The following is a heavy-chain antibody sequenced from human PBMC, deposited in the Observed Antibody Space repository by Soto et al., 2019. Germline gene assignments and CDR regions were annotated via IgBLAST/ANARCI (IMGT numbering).Heavy chain of an antibody. CDR3: ARDPLPKYYDFWSGFRSSRDRNYYYYGMDV. D-gene: IGHD3-3*01. J-gene: IGHJ6*02. CDR1: GYTFTSYG. CDR2: ISAYNGNT. Sequence: GASVKVSCKASGYTFTSYGISWVRQAPGQGLEWMGWISAYNGNTNYAQKLQGRVTMTTDTSTSTAYMELRSLRSDDTAVYYCARDPLPKYYDFWSGFRSSRDRNYYYYGMDVWGQGTTVTVS. V-gene: IGHV1-18*01.